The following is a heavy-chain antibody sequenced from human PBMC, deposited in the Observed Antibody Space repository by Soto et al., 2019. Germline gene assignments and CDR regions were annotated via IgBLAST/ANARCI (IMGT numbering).Heavy chain of an antibody. J-gene: IGHJ5*02. D-gene: IGHD2-21*01. V-gene: IGHV1-69*02. CDR2: IIPILNIA. CDR1: GGTFSSYP. Sequence: QVQLVQSGAEVKKPGSSVQVSCKASGGTFSSYPISWVRQAPGQGLEWMGRIIPILNIANYAQKFQGRVTLTADKSTNTAYMELSSLRSGDTAVCYCARSKAATDSLYWFDPWGQGTLVTVSS. CDR3: ARSKAATDSLYWFDP.